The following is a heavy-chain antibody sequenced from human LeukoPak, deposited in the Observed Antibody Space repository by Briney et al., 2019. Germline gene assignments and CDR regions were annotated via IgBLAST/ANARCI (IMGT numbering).Heavy chain of an antibody. CDR1: GFILTEVS. V-gene: IGHV1-24*01. J-gene: IGHJ4*02. D-gene: IGHD4-11*01. Sequence: ASVKLSCTVSGFILTEVSIHWLRRAPRKGPVWMVRFDRENDETIYSHNFQGRVAMTEDTSADTAYMELTSLRSDDTAVYYCVADHYNNHGNFDFWGQGTLVTVSS. CDR2: FDRENDET. CDR3: VADHYNNHGNFDF.